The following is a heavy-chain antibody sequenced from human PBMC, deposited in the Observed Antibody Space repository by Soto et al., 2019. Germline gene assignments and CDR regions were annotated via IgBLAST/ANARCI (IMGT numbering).Heavy chain of an antibody. CDR3: ARAVRRWDIVIVPAATFDS. CDR2: IFYSGST. J-gene: IGHJ4*02. D-gene: IGHD2-2*01. V-gene: IGHV4-31*03. Sequence: ASETLSLTCTVSGGSISSGDFYWSWIRQHPGKGLEWIGYIFYSGSTYYNPSLKSRVTISVDTSKNQFSLKLSSVTAADTAVYYCARAVRRWDIVIVPAATFDSWGQGTLVTVSS. CDR1: GGSISSGDFY.